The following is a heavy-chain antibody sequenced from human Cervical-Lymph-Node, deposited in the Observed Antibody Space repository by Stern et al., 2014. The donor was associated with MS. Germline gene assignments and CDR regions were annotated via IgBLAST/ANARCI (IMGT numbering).Heavy chain of an antibody. D-gene: IGHD6-19*01. CDR3: ARGWLAS. V-gene: IGHV3-66*02. J-gene: IGHJ5*02. Sequence: EEQLVESGGGLVPPGGSLRLSCVISGFTVNSNYMTWARQAHGMGLECATVTYSGGSTYCADSVKGRFTISRDNSKNTLFLQMNSLRPEDTAVYFCARGWLASWGQGTLVTVSS. CDR2: TYSGGST. CDR1: GFTVNSNY.